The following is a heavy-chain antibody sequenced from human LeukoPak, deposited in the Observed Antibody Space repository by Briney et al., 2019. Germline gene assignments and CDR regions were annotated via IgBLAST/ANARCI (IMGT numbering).Heavy chain of an antibody. Sequence: PGGSLRLSCAAFGFPLSSYAMSWVRQAPGKGLEWVSATSSSDAGTYHADSVRGRFTISRDNSKNTLYLQMNSLRAEDTAVYYCARVVAATLYNYYYMDVWGKGTTVTVSS. D-gene: IGHD2-15*01. J-gene: IGHJ6*03. CDR1: GFPLSSYA. V-gene: IGHV3-23*01. CDR3: ARVVAATLYNYYYMDV. CDR2: TSSSDAGT.